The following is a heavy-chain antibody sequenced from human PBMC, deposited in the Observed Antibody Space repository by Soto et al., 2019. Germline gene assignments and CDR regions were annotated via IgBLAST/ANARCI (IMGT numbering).Heavy chain of an antibody. CDR2: IYHSGST. J-gene: IGHJ4*02. CDR3: ARRSRTTIDY. Sequence: LPETLSLTCAVSGYSISSGYYWGWIRQPPGKGLEWIGSIYHSGSTYYNPSLKSRVTISVDTSKSQFSLKLSSVTAADTAVYYCARRSRTTIDYWGQGTLVTVSS. V-gene: IGHV4-38-2*01. CDR1: GYSISSGYY. D-gene: IGHD1-1*01.